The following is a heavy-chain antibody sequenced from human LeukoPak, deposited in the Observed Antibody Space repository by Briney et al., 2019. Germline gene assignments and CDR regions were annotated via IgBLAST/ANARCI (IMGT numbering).Heavy chain of an antibody. CDR1: GFTFSNHG. CDR2: ISPSGDIK. Sequence: GGSLRLSCATSGFTFSNHGMNWVRQAPGKGLEWVSGISPSGDIKYYADSVKGRFTISRDNSKNTLYLQMNSLRAEDTAVYYCATSEWFGELFGYWGQGTLVTVSS. D-gene: IGHD3-10*01. CDR3: ATSEWFGELFGY. J-gene: IGHJ4*02. V-gene: IGHV3-23*01.